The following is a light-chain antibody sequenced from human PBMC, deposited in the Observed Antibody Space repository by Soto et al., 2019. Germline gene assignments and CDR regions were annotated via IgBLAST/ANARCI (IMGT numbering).Light chain of an antibody. V-gene: IGKV1-5*01. CDR1: QSISTW. CDR3: QQYNSYSGT. CDR2: DAS. Sequence: DIQMTQSPSTLSASVGDRVTITCRASQSISTWLAWYQQKPGKAPKLLIYDASSFESGVPSRFSGSVSGTEFTLTISSLQPDDFATYYCQQYNSYSGTFGQGTKVEIK. J-gene: IGKJ1*01.